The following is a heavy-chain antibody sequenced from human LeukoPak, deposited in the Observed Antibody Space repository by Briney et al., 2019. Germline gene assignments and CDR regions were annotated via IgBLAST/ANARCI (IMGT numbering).Heavy chain of an antibody. CDR3: ARDRTLFDY. V-gene: IGHV7-4-1*02. J-gene: IGHJ4*02. Sequence: ASVKVSCKPSGYTFTSYAMNWVRQAPGQGLEWMGWINTSTGNPTYAQRFRGRFVFSLDTSVSTAYLQISSLKAEDTAVYYCARDRTLFDYWGQGTLVTVSS. D-gene: IGHD2-2*01. CDR2: INTSTGNP. CDR1: GYTFTSYA.